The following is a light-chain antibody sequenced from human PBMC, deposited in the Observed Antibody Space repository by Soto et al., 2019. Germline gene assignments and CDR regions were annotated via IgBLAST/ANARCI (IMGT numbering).Light chain of an antibody. CDR3: SSYTSSSTLV. J-gene: IGLJ2*01. CDR1: NNDIGRFDF. V-gene: IGLV2-14*01. CDR2: EVR. Sequence: QSVLTQPASLSGSPGQSITISCTGTNNDIGRFDFVSWYQQHPGNSPKLILYEVRDRPSGVSSRFSGSKSANTASLTISGLQAEDEAVYYCSSYTSSSTLVFGGGTKLTVL.